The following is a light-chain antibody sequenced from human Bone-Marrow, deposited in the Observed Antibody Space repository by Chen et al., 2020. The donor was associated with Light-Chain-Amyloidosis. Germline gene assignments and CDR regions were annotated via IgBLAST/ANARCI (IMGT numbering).Light chain of an antibody. J-gene: IGLJ1*01. V-gene: IGLV1-40*01. CDR3: QSYDNSLSGNFV. Sequence: QSVLTQPPSLSGAPGQRVTISCTGSNSNIGASYDVHWSHQLPGTAPKLLIYGNSNRPSGVPNRFSGSQSDTSASLAISGLQAEDEAAYYCQSYDNSLSGNFVFGTGTKLTVL. CDR1: NSNIGASYD. CDR2: GNS.